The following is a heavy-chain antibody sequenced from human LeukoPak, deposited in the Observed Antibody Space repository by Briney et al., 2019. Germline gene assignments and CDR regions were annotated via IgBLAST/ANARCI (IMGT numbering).Heavy chain of an antibody. Sequence: PSETLTLTCTVSGGSISSYYWSWIRQPPGKGLEWIGYIYYSGSTNYNPSLKSRVTISVDTSKNQFSLKLSSVTAADTAVYYWARAITSPLYYYYMDVWGKGTTVTVSS. V-gene: IGHV4-59*01. CDR1: GGSISSYY. CDR2: IYYSGST. CDR3: ARAITSPLYYYYMDV. D-gene: IGHD5-12*01. J-gene: IGHJ6*03.